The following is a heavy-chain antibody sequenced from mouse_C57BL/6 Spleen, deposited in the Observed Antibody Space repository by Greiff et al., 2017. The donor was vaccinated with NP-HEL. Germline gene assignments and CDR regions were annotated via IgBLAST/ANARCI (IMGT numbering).Heavy chain of an antibody. CDR2: FHPYTDDT. V-gene: IGHV1-47*01. Sequence: QVQLKQSGAELVKPGASVKMSCKASGYTFTTYPIEWMKQNHGKSLEWIGNFHPYTDDTKYNEKFKGKATLTVEKSSSTVYLELSRLTSDDSAVYYCARPYSNYLAWFAYWGQGTLVTVSA. J-gene: IGHJ3*01. CDR3: ARPYSNYLAWFAY. D-gene: IGHD2-5*01. CDR1: GYTFTTYP.